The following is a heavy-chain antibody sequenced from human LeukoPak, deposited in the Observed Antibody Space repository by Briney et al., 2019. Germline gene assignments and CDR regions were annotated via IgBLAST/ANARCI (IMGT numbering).Heavy chain of an antibody. V-gene: IGHV3-9*03. Sequence: GGSLRLSCAASGFTFDDYAMHWVRHAPGKGLEWVSGISWNSGSIGYADSVKGRFTISRDNAKNSLYLQMNSLRAEDMALYYCARRIAVAFYMDVWGKGTTVIVSS. CDR2: ISWNSGSI. CDR1: GFTFDDYA. D-gene: IGHD6-19*01. J-gene: IGHJ6*03. CDR3: ARRIAVAFYMDV.